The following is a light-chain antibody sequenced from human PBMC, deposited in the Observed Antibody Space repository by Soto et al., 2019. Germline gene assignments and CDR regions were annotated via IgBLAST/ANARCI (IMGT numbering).Light chain of an antibody. CDR1: QSISSW. CDR2: KAS. CDR3: QQYNSYSPWT. Sequence: DIQMTQSPSTLSASVGDRVTITCRASQSISSWLAWYQQKTGKAPKLLIYKASSLESGVPSRFSGSGSGTEFTLTTSSLQPDDFATYSCQQYNSYSPWTFGHGTKVEIK. J-gene: IGKJ1*01. V-gene: IGKV1-5*03.